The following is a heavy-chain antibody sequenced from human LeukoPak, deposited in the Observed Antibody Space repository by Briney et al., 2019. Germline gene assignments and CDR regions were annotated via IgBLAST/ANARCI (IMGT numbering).Heavy chain of an antibody. V-gene: IGHV4-59*08. CDR1: GGSISSYY. D-gene: IGHD5-24*01. CDR2: IYYSGGT. CDR3: ARRSRDGYFLDS. Sequence: SETLSLTCTVSGGSISSYYWSWIRQPPGKGLEWIGYIYYSGGTNYNPSLKSRVTISVDTSRSQFSLNLSSVTAADTAVYYCARRSRDGYFLDSWGQGTLVTVSS. J-gene: IGHJ4*02.